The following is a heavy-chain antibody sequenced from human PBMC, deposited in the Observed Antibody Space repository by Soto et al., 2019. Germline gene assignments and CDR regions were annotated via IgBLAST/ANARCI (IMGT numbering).Heavy chain of an antibody. CDR2: INHSGST. CDR3: ARGPGGYPPSY. Sequence: SETLSLTCAVYGGSFSGYYWSWIRQPPGKGLEWIGEINHSGSTNYNPSLKSRVTILVDTSKNQFSLKLSSVTAADTAVYYCARGPGGYPPSYRGHGTVVTVSS. J-gene: IGHJ4*01. CDR1: GGSFSGYY. V-gene: IGHV4-34*01. D-gene: IGHD5-12*01.